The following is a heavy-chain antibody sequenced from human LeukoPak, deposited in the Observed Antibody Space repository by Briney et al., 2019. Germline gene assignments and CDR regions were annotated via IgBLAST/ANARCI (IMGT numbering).Heavy chain of an antibody. CDR2: IRQDGSER. CDR3: ARDWSFDSDDYYLYGFDI. CDR1: GFSFNSYW. Sequence: PGGSPRLSCAASGFSFNSYWMSWVRQAPGTGLEWVANIRQDGSERYYADSLKGRFTISRDNAKNSLYLQMNSLRAEDTAMYYCARDWSFDSDDYYLYGFDIWGQGTRVTVSS. V-gene: IGHV3-7*01. J-gene: IGHJ3*02. D-gene: IGHD3-22*01.